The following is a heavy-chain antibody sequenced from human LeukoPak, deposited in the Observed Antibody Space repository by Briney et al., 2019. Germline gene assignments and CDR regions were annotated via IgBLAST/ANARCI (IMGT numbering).Heavy chain of an antibody. CDR2: IYTSGST. CDR3: AREPATRYIAARPLDY. D-gene: IGHD6-6*01. Sequence: PSETLSLTCTVSGGSISSYYWSWIRQPAGKGLEWIGRIYTSGSTYYNPSLKSRVTISVDTSKNQFSLKLSSVTAADTAVYYCAREPATRYIAARPLDYWGQGTLVTVSS. J-gene: IGHJ4*02. V-gene: IGHV4-4*07. CDR1: GGSISSYY.